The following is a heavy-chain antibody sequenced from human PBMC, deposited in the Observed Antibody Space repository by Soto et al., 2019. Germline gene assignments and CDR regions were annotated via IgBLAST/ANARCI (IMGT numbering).Heavy chain of an antibody. Sequence: GGSLKIFCKGSGYSFTSYWNGWVRQMPGKGLEWMGIIYPGDSDTRYSPSFQGQVTIPADKSISTAYLQWSSLKASDTAMYYSARRVLGDQENFDYGGQGTLVTVSS. CDR1: GYSFTSYW. D-gene: IGHD2-21*01. CDR2: IYPGDSDT. V-gene: IGHV5-51*01. J-gene: IGHJ4*02. CDR3: ARRVLGDQENFDY.